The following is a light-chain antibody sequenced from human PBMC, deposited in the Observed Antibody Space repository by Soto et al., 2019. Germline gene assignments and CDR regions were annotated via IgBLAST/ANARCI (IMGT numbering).Light chain of an antibody. CDR1: SSDVGAYDF. V-gene: IGLV2-23*02. Sequence: QSALTQPASVSGSPGQSITISCTGTSSDVGAYDFVSWYQHSPGKAPKLVTFDVTHRPPGISDRFSGSKSGNTASLTISGLQAEDEADYYCCSYAGSSTYVFGTGTKLTVL. J-gene: IGLJ1*01. CDR2: DVT. CDR3: CSYAGSSTYV.